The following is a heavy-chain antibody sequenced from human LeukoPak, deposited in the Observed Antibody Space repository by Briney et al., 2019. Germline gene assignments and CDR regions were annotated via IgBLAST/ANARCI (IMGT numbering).Heavy chain of an antibody. CDR1: GFSFNSHG. CDR2: ISDDGSKG. CDR3: AKDYDRGLPDY. D-gene: IGHD3-22*01. Sequence: GGSLRLSCAASGFSFNSHGMHWVRQAPDKGLEWVAVISDDGSKGYYADSVKGRFTISRENSKNVLYLQMSSLRAEDTAVYYCAKDYDRGLPDYWGQGTLVIVSS. J-gene: IGHJ4*02. V-gene: IGHV3-30*18.